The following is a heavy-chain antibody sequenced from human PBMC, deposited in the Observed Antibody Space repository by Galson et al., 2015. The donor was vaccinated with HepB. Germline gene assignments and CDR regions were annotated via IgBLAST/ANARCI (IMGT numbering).Heavy chain of an antibody. CDR3: AKVFPEKTDGWYRQALYYFDS. CDR2: ITPSGDNT. CDR1: GFTFSYYA. D-gene: IGHD6-19*01. J-gene: IGHJ4*02. Sequence: SPRLSCAASGFTFSYYAMSWVRQAPGKGLEWVSAITPSGDNTFSADSMKGRFTISRDNSRNTLFLHMNSLRADDTAIYFCAKVFPEKTDGWYRQALYYFDSWGQGTRVTVSS. V-gene: IGHV3-23*01.